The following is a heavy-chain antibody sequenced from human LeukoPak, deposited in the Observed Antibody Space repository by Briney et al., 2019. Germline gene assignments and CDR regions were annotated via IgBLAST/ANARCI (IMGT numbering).Heavy chain of an antibody. J-gene: IGHJ4*02. CDR3: AKQYDSSGYLFDY. CDR1: GFTFSSYA. D-gene: IGHD3-22*01. Sequence: GGSLRLPCAASGFTFSSYAMSWVRQAPGKGLEWVSAISGSGGSTYYADSVKGRFTISRDNSKNTLYLQMNSLRAEDTAVYYCAKQYDSSGYLFDYWGQGTLVTVSS. V-gene: IGHV3-23*01. CDR2: ISGSGGST.